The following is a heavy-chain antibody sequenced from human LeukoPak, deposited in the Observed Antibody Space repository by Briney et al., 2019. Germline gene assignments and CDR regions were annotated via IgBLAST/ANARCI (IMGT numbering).Heavy chain of an antibody. CDR3: ARDLNSGYDDDAFDI. D-gene: IGHD5-12*01. CDR1: GFTFSSYA. J-gene: IGHJ3*02. Sequence: GGSLRLSCAASGFTFSSYAMHWVRQAPGKGLEWVAVISYDGSSKYYADSVKGRFTISRDNSKNTLYLQMNSLRAEDTAVYYCARDLNSGYDDDAFDIWGQGTMVTVSS. V-gene: IGHV3-30*04. CDR2: ISYDGSSK.